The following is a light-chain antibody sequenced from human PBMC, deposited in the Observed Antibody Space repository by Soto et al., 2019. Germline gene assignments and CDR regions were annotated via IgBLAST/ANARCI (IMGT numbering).Light chain of an antibody. Sequence: EIVLTQSPGTLSLSPGERATLSCRASQSVSSSYLAWYQQKPGQAPRLLIYGASSRATGIPDRFSGSGSGTDFTLTISRLEPEDFAVYYCQQYCSSPILTFVPATKVDI. V-gene: IGKV3-20*01. CDR3: QQYCSSPILT. CDR2: GAS. J-gene: IGKJ3*01. CDR1: QSVSSSY.